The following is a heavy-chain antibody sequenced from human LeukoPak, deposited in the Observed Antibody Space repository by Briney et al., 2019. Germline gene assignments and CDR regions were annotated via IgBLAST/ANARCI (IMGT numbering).Heavy chain of an antibody. V-gene: IGHV4-34*01. J-gene: IGHJ4*02. Sequence: SETLSLTCAVYGGSFRGYYWSWIRQPPGKGLEWIGEISHSGSTNYNPSLKSRVTISVDTSKNQFSLKLSSVTAADTAVYYCARGGSRIVVVVAARKPHYFDYWGQGTLVTV. CDR1: GGSFRGYY. CDR3: ARGGSRIVVVVAARKPHYFDY. D-gene: IGHD2-15*01. CDR2: ISHSGST.